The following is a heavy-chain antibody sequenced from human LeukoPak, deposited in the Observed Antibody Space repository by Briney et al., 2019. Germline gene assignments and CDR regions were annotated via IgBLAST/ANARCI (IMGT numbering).Heavy chain of an antibody. J-gene: IGHJ4*02. V-gene: IGHV3-30-3*01. D-gene: IGHD5-24*01. CDR3: GRGGGEMATITDY. Sequence: GRSLRLSCAASGFTFSSYAMHWVRQAPGKGLEWVAVISYDGSNKYYADSVKGRFTISRDNSKNTLYLQMNSLRAEDTAVYYCGRGGGEMATITDYWGQGTLVTVSS. CDR2: ISYDGSNK. CDR1: GFTFSSYA.